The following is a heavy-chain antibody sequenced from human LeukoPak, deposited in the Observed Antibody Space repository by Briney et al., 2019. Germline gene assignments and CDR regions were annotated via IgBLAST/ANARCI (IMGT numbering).Heavy chain of an antibody. CDR3: ARLHSSSWYYFDH. CDR2: ISDSGNT. J-gene: IGHJ4*02. V-gene: IGHV4-39*01. CDR1: GGSISSRSYY. Sequence: SETLSLTCTVSGGSISSRSYYWGWIRQPPGKGLEWIGKISDSGNTYYSPSLRSRVTISIDMSKNQFSLKLSSVTATDTAVYYCARLHSSSWYYFDHWGQGTLVTVSS. D-gene: IGHD6-13*01.